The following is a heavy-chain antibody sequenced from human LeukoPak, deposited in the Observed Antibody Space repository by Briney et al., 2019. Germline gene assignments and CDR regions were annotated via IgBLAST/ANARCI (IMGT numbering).Heavy chain of an antibody. D-gene: IGHD3-3*01. Sequence: PGGSLRLSCAASGFTFSSYEMNWVRQAPGTGLEWISNISSSGSTTYYADSVKGRFTISRDNAKNSLYLQMNSLRAEDTAVYYCARDFRPSLRFYYMDVWGKGTTVTVSS. CDR3: ARDFRPSLRFYYMDV. CDR1: GFTFSSYE. V-gene: IGHV3-48*03. CDR2: ISSSGSTT. J-gene: IGHJ6*03.